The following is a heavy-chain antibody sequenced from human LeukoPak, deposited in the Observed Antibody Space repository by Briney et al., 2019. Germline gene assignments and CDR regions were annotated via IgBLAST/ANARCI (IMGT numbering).Heavy chain of an antibody. J-gene: IGHJ4*02. CDR1: GYTFTSYG. CDR2: ISAYNGNT. D-gene: IGHD2-2*01. V-gene: IGHV1-18*01. Sequence: ASVKVSCKASGYTFTSYGISWVRQAPGQGLEWMGWISAYNGNTNYAQKLRGRVTMTTDTSTSTAYMELRSLRSDDTAVYYCARVSSSTSCHQDWGQGTLVTVSS. CDR3: ARVSSSTSCHQD.